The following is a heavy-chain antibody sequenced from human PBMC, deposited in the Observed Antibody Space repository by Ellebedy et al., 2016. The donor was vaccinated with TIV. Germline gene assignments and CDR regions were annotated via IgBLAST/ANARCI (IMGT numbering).Heavy chain of an antibody. Sequence: GESLKISXAASGFTFSSYAMYWVRQAPGKGLEWVSGISGGAVERYYADSMRGRVTVSRDNSRNTVFLEISSLRVDDTALYYCAKDALGGAFDLWGHGTMVTVSP. CDR1: GFTFSSYA. V-gene: IGHV3-23*01. J-gene: IGHJ3*01. CDR2: ISGGAVER. CDR3: AKDALGGAFDL.